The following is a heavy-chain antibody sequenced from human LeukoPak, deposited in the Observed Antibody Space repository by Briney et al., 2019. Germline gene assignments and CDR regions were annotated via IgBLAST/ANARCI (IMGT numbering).Heavy chain of an antibody. V-gene: IGHV3-20*01. CDR1: GFTFDDYG. D-gene: IGHD3-10*01. CDR2: INWNGGST. Sequence: GGSLRLSCAASGFTFDDYGMSWVRQAPGKGLEWVSGINWNGGSTGYADSVKGRFTISRDNAKNSLYLQMNSLRAKDTALYHCARDSYYYGSGYYGMDVWGQGTTVTVSS. J-gene: IGHJ6*02. CDR3: ARDSYYYGSGYYGMDV.